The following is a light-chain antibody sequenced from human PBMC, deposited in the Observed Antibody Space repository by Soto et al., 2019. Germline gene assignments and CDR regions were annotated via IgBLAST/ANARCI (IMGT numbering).Light chain of an antibody. J-gene: IGKJ1*01. V-gene: IGKV3-15*01. CDR3: QPFHGWPWT. CDR2: CAS. Sequence: EIVMTQSPVTLSVSPGEGATLSCRASQSISDNLAWYQHNPGQAPRLLIYCASTRATGIPARCSGSGSGTEFTLTISSRQSEDLAVYKCQPFHGWPWTMGQGTRVESK. CDR1: QSISDN.